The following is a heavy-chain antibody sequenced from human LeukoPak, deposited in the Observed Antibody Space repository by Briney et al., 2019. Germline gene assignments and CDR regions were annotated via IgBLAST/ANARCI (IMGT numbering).Heavy chain of an antibody. CDR2: INPKSGGT. D-gene: IGHD2-8*01. CDR3: ARVGCSNGVCYDYMDV. J-gene: IGHJ6*03. Sequence: ASVKVSCKASGYTFTCQYMHWVRQAPGQGLERMGWINPKSGGTNYAQKFQGRVTMTGDTSISTAYMELSRLRSDDTAVYYCARVGCSNGVCYDYMDVWGKGTTVTVSS. CDR1: GYTFTCQY. V-gene: IGHV1-2*02.